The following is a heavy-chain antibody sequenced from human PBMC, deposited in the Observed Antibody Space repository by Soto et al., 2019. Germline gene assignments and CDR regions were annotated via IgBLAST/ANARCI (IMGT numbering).Heavy chain of an antibody. CDR2: IYYSGST. CDR3: ASFGILTGYYKGSTGYYYYGMDV. V-gene: IGHV4-59*05. Sequence: LRLSCAASGFTFSSYEMNWVRQAPGKGLEWIGSIYYSGSTYYNPSLKSRVTISVDTSKNQFSLKLSSVTAADTAVYYCASFGILTGYYKGSTGYYYYGMDVWGQGTTVTVSS. D-gene: IGHD3-9*01. CDR1: GFTFSSYE. J-gene: IGHJ6*02.